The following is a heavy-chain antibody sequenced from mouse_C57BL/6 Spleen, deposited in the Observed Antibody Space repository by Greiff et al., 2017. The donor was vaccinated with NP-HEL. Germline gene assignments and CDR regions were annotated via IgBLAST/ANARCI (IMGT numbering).Heavy chain of an antibody. CDR2: IHPSDSDT. CDR3: AISGTDWECEV. Sequence: QVQLQQPGAELVKPGASVKVSCKASGYTFTSYWMHWVKQRPGQGLEWIGRIHPSDSDTNYNQKFKGKATLTVAKSSSTASMQLSSLTCEDAAVYYCAISGTDWECEVGGTGTAVTVAS. CDR1: GYTFTSYW. V-gene: IGHV1-74*01. J-gene: IGHJ1*03. D-gene: IGHD3-3*01.